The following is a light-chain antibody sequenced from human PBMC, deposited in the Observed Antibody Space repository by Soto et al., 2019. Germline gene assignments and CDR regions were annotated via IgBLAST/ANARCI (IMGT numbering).Light chain of an antibody. CDR3: AAWEDSLSGRV. CDR2: RNN. Sequence: QSVLTQPPSASGTPGQRVTISCSGSSSNIVSNYVYWYQQLPGTSPKLHIYRNNQPPSRVPDRFSGSKSGTSATLAISGLRSEDEADYYCAAWEDSLSGRVFGTGTKVTVL. V-gene: IGLV1-47*01. CDR1: SSNIVSNY. J-gene: IGLJ1*01.